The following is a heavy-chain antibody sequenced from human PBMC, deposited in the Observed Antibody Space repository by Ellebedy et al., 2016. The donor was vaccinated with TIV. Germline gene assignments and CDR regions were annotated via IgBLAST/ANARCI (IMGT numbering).Heavy chain of an antibody. CDR3: ARAISSVVVVTPIYNWFDP. CDR1: GGSISSSSYY. V-gene: IGHV4-39*01. D-gene: IGHD3-22*01. Sequence: SETLSLTCTVSGGSISSSSYYWGWIRQPPGKGLEWIGSIYYSGSTYYNPSLKSRVTISVDTSKNQFSLKLSSVTAADTAVYYCARAISSVVVVTPIYNWFDPWGQGTLVTVSS. J-gene: IGHJ5*02. CDR2: IYYSGST.